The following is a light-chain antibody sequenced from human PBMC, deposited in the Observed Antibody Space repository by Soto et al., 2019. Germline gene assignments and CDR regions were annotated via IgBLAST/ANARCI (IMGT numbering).Light chain of an antibody. V-gene: IGKV3-20*01. CDR1: QSVSSSY. CDR3: HQYGSSLGVT. CDR2: GAS. Sequence: EIVLTQSPGTLSLSPGERATLSCRASQSVSSSYLAWYQQKPGQAPRLLINGASSRDSGIRDRFSGSGSGTDFTLTISRLEPEDFAVYYCHQYGSSLGVTFGRGTKVDSK. J-gene: IGKJ4*01.